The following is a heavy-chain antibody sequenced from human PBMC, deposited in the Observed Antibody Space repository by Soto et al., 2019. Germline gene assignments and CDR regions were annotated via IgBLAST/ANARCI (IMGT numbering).Heavy chain of an antibody. Sequence: LRLSCAASGYTFRTYTMSWVRQAPGKGLEWVSAIIGSSGTTYYADSVKGRFTISRDTSKNTLYLQMNSLRAEDTAIYYCAKDARPDGYWDFDYWVQVTLVTVSS. CDR2: IIGSSGTT. CDR1: GYTFRTYT. D-gene: IGHD5-12*01. V-gene: IGHV3-23*01. CDR3: AKDARPDGYWDFDY. J-gene: IGHJ4*02.